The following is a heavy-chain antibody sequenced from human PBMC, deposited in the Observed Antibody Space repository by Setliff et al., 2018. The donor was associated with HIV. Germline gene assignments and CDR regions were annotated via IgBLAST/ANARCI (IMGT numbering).Heavy chain of an antibody. D-gene: IGHD2-2*01. CDR1: GGSFSGNR. CDR3: ARGGTSSNWFGP. CDR2: VLYNGTT. J-gene: IGHJ5*02. Sequence: PSETLSLTCTIYGGSFSGNRWSWIRQSPGNGLEWIGEVLYNGTTRSNPSLQSRVTISLDTSNNQFSLKLTSVTAADTAMSYCARGGTSSNWFGPWGQGTLVTVS. V-gene: IGHV4-34*01.